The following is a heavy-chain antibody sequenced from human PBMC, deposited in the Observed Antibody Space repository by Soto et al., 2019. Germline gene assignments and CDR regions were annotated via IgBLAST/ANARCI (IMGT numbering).Heavy chain of an antibody. Sequence: TGGSLRLSCVTSGFTFSRNTMNWVRQAPGKGREWVASITSSGSYVYYADSVKGRFSASRDNAKNSLSLQMDSLRPDDTAIYFCVKDEGIEAMDVWGQGTTVTVSS. CDR1: GFTFSRNT. J-gene: IGHJ6*02. CDR3: VKDEGIEAMDV. D-gene: IGHD3-3*02. V-gene: IGHV3-21*01. CDR2: ITSSGSYV.